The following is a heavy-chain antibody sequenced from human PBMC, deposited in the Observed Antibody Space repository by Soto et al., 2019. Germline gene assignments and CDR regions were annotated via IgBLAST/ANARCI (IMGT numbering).Heavy chain of an antibody. D-gene: IGHD3-22*01. Sequence: PGGSLRLSCAASGFTFSNAWMSWVRQAPGKGLEWVGRIKSKTDGGTTDYAAPVKGRFTISRDDSKNTLYLQMNSLKTEDTAVYYCTTDVLRYDSSGYYYGSYYYYGMDVWGQGTTVTVSS. CDR2: IKSKTDGGTT. V-gene: IGHV3-15*01. CDR3: TTDVLRYDSSGYYYGSYYYYGMDV. CDR1: GFTFSNAW. J-gene: IGHJ6*02.